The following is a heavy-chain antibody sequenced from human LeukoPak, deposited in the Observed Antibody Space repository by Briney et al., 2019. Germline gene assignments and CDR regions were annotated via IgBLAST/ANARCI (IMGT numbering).Heavy chain of an antibody. V-gene: IGHV3-23*01. Sequence: GGSLRLSCAASGFTFITYSMSWVRPAPGEGLEWVSTVNPSGTSTYYADSVKGRFTISRDNSVNTVYLQMNSLRAEDTAVYYCAKDRAGTPWADWGQGTLVTVSS. CDR2: VNPSGTST. D-gene: IGHD1-1*01. CDR1: GFTFITYS. J-gene: IGHJ4*02. CDR3: AKDRAGTPWAD.